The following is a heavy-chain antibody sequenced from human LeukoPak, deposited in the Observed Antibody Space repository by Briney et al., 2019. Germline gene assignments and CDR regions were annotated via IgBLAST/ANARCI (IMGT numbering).Heavy chain of an antibody. J-gene: IGHJ4*02. Sequence: ASVKVSCKASGYTFTSYYMHWVRQAPGQGLEWVGMINPSGGTASYVDKFQGRVIMTRDTSTSTVYMELRSLRSEDTAVYYCARDPLSNSDYGDYFDYWGQGTLVSVSS. CDR1: GYTFTSYY. CDR3: ARDPLSNSDYGDYFDY. D-gene: IGHD4-17*01. CDR2: INPSGGTA. V-gene: IGHV1-46*01.